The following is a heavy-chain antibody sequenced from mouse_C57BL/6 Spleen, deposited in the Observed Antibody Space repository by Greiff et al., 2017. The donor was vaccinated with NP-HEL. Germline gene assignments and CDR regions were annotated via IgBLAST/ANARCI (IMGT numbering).Heavy chain of an antibody. CDR1: GFTFSDYG. J-gene: IGHJ4*01. V-gene: IGHV5-17*01. Sequence: EVMLVESGGGLVKPGGSLKLSCAASGFTFSDYGMHWVRQAPEKGLEWVAYISSGSSTIYYADTVKGRFTISRDNAKNTLFLQMTSLRSEDTAMYYCAYYYGSSPYYYAMDYWGQGTSVTVSS. CDR2: ISSGSSTI. CDR3: AYYYGSSPYYYAMDY. D-gene: IGHD1-1*01.